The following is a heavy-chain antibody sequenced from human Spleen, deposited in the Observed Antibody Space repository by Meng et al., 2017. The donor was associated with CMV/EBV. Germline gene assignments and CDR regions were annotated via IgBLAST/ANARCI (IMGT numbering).Heavy chain of an antibody. V-gene: IGHV3-49*04. CDR1: GFTFGDYS. CDR3: TRDERGYGVY. Sequence: GESLKISCTTSGFTFGDYSMNWVRQAPGKGLEWVGFIRSKAYGGTTEYAASVKGRFTISREDSKSIAYLQMNSLKTEETAVYYCTRDERGYGVYWGQGTLVTVSS. J-gene: IGHJ4*02. D-gene: IGHD5-12*01. CDR2: IRSKAYGGTT.